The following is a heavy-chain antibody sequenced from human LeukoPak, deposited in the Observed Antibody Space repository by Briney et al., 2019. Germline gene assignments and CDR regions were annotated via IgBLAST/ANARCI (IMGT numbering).Heavy chain of an antibody. J-gene: IGHJ4*02. Sequence: GGSLRLSCAASGFTFSSYSMSWVRQAPGKGLEWVSAITGGGTNTAYADSAKGRFTISRDNSKNTLYLQMNSLRAEDTAMYYCAKRGSSFSFDYWGQGSLVTVSS. CDR1: GFTFSSYS. V-gene: IGHV3-23*01. CDR3: AKRGSSFSFDY. D-gene: IGHD6-19*01. CDR2: ITGGGTNT.